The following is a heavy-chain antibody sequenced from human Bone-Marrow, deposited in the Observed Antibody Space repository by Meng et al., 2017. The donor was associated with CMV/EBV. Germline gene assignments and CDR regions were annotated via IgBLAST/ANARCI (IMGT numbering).Heavy chain of an antibody. CDR1: GFTFSDSG. CDR3: ARQRVDCSGGSCYYNYYYYGMEF. D-gene: IGHD2-15*01. J-gene: IGHJ6*02. Sequence: GGSLTLSCAASGFTFSDSGMHWVRQAPGKGLEWVSFISFDGSNIDYADSVKGRFTISRDNSKKTLYLQMNSLRGEDTAVYYCARQRVDCSGGSCYYNYYYYGMEFWGQGTTVTGSS. V-gene: IGHV3-30*03. CDR2: ISFDGSNI.